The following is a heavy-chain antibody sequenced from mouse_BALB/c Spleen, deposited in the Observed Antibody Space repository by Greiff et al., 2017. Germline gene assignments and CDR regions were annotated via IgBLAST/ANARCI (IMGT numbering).Heavy chain of an antibody. CDR2: INSNGGST. CDR3: ARESTVVARDFDY. Sequence: EVKLVESGGGLVQPGGSLKLSCAASGFTFSSYGMSWVRQTPDKRLELVATINSNGGSTYYPDSVKGRFTISRDNAKNTLYLQMSSLKSEDTAMYYCARESTVVARDFDYWGQGTTLTVSS. J-gene: IGHJ2*01. D-gene: IGHD1-1*01. CDR1: GFTFSSYG. V-gene: IGHV5-6-3*01.